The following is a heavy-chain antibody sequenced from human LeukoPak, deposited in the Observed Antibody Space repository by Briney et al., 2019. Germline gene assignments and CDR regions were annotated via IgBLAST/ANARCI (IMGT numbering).Heavy chain of an antibody. V-gene: IGHV2-70*11. CDR1: GFSLSTSGMC. CDR3: ARFLVATKGGSYYYYMDV. D-gene: IGHD5-12*01. Sequence: SGPALVKPTQTLTLTCTFSGFSLSTSGMCVSWIRQPPGSAMEWLARIDWDDDNYYSTSLKTRLTISKDTSKNQVVLTMTNMDPVDTATYYCARFLVATKGGSYYYYMDVWGKGTTVTVSS. J-gene: IGHJ6*03. CDR2: IDWDDDN.